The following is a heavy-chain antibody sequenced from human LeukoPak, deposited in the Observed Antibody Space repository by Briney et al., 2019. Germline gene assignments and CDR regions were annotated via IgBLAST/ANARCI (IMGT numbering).Heavy chain of an antibody. Sequence: PGGSLRLSCAASGFTFSSYAMHWVRQAPGKGLEWVAVISYDGSNKYYADSVKGRFTISRDNSKNTLYLQMNSLRAEDTAVYYCARSPGGLVGANDAFDIWGQGTMVTVSS. CDR2: ISYDGSNK. D-gene: IGHD1-26*01. CDR1: GFTFSSYA. CDR3: ARSPGGLVGANDAFDI. V-gene: IGHV3-30-3*01. J-gene: IGHJ3*02.